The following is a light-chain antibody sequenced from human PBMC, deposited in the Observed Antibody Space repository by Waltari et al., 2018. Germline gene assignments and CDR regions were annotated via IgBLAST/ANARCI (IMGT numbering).Light chain of an antibody. V-gene: IGLV2-14*03. J-gene: IGLJ1*01. CDR1: SSDVGTYDY. CDR2: DVT. Sequence: QSALTQPASVSGSPGQSITISCTGTSSDVGTYDYVSWYQQHPGKAPKLMIYDVTKRPSGMATRFAGSKSGNTASLTISGLQAEDEADYYCSSYTTSSTVYVFGTGTKVTVL. CDR3: SSYTTSSTVYV.